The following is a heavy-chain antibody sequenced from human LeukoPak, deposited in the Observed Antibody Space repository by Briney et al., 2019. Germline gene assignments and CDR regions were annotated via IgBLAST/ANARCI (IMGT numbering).Heavy chain of an antibody. CDR1: GFTFSSYW. CDR2: IKQDGSEK. Sequence: GGSLRLSCAASGFTFSSYWMSWVRQAPGKGLEWVANIKQDGSEKYYVDSVKGRFTISRDNAKNTLYLQMNSLRAEDTAVYYCAKNRYMVRGDFDYWGQGTLVTVSS. J-gene: IGHJ4*02. D-gene: IGHD3-10*01. CDR3: AKNRYMVRGDFDY. V-gene: IGHV3-7*03.